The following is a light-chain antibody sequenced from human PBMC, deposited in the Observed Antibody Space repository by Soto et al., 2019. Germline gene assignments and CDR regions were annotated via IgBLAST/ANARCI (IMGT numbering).Light chain of an antibody. Sequence: QSALAQPASVSGSPGQSITISCTGTSSDVGSHNPVSWYQQHPGKAPKLMIYEGSKRPSGVSNRFSGSKSGNTASLTISGPQTEDEADYYCCSYAGSSTFVVFGGGTKLTVL. V-gene: IGLV2-23*03. J-gene: IGLJ2*01. CDR2: EGS. CDR1: SSDVGSHNP. CDR3: CSYAGSSTFVV.